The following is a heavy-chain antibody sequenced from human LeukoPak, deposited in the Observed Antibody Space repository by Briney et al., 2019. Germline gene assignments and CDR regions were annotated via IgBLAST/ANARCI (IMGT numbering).Heavy chain of an antibody. Sequence: GGSLRLSCAASGFTFSSYAMHWVRQAPGKGLEWVAVISYDGSNKYYADSVKGRFTISRDNSKNTLYLQMNSLRAEDTAVYYCAKVWTLPPVTSNWGQGTLVTVSS. CDR3: AKVWTLPPVTSN. CDR2: ISYDGSNK. D-gene: IGHD3/OR15-3a*01. CDR1: GFTFSSYA. J-gene: IGHJ4*02. V-gene: IGHV3-30*04.